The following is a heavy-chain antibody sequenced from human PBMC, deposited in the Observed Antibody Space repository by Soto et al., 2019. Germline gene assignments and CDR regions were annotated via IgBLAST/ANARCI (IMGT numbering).Heavy chain of an antibody. D-gene: IGHD2-15*01. Sequence: GGSLRLSCAASGFTFSSYAMSWVRQAPGKGLEWVSAISGSGGSTYYADSVKGRFTISRDNSKNTLYLQMNSLRAEDTAVYYCAKGGLYRCCGGSCYAFDIWGQGTMVTVSS. J-gene: IGHJ3*02. CDR3: AKGGLYRCCGGSCYAFDI. V-gene: IGHV3-23*01. CDR2: ISGSGGST. CDR1: GFTFSSYA.